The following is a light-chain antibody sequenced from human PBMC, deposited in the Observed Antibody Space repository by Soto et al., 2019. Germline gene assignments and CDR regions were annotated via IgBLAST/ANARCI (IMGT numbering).Light chain of an antibody. CDR3: GSQTGRYSCV. CDR1: SSEVGGHSY. J-gene: IGLJ1*01. V-gene: IGLV2-11*01. Sequence: QSALTQPHSVSGSPGQSVTISCTGTSSEVGGHSYVSWYQQHPGKAPQLIIYDVTERPSGVPGRVSGAKSGNTASLTIAGLQAEEEAEYHCGSQTGRYSCVFGIGTKLNV. CDR2: DVT.